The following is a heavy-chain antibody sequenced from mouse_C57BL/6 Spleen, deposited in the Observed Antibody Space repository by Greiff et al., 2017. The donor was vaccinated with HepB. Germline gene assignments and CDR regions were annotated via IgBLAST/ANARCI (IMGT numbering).Heavy chain of an antibody. J-gene: IGHJ4*01. Sequence: EVQLQQSGPELVKPGASVKIPCKASGYTFTDYNMDWVKQSHGKSLEWIGDINPNNGGTIYNQKFKGKATLTGDKSSSTAYMELRSLTYEDTAVYYCARGDYDYAMDYWGQGTSVTVSS. CDR3: ARGDYDYAMDY. V-gene: IGHV1-18*01. D-gene: IGHD2-4*01. CDR2: INPNNGGT. CDR1: GYTFTDYN.